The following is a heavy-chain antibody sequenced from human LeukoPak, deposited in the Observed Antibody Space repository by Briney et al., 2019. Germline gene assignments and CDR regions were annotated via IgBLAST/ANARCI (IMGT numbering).Heavy chain of an antibody. CDR1: GGSFSGYY. V-gene: IGHV4-34*01. CDR3: AKKHRDYIGSGYPLEY. J-gene: IGHJ4*02. D-gene: IGHD3-22*01. Sequence: PSETLSLTCAVYGGSFSGYYWSWIRQPPGKGLEWIGEINHSGSTNYNPSLKSRVTISVDTSKNQFSLKLSSVTAADTAVYYCAKKHRDYIGSGYPLEYWGQGNLVTVSS. CDR2: INHSGST.